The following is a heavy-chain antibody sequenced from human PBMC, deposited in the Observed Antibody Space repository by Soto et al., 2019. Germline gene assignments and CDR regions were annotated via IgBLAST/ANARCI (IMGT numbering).Heavy chain of an antibody. CDR1: GITFSNYE. D-gene: IGHD3-3*01. CDR2: ISYNGGSR. Sequence: PGGSLRLSCAASGITFSNYEMNWVRQAPGKGLEYVSVISYNGGSRYYADSVKVRFTISRDNSNNTLYLQMSSLSAEDTAVYYCVKGPSKCSSVFGPLDFWGQGTLVTVSS. CDR3: VKGPSKCSSVFGPLDF. V-gene: IGHV3-64D*06. J-gene: IGHJ4*02.